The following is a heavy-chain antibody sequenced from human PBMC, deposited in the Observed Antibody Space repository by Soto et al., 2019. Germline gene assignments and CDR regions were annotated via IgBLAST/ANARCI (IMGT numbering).Heavy chain of an antibody. CDR2: IYYSGST. CDR3: ARNLRGEAVDY. Sequence: PSETLSLTCTVSGGSISSSSYYWGWIRQPPGKGLEWIGSIYYSGSTYYNPSLKSRFTISVDTSKNQFSLKLSSVTAADTAVYYCARNLRGEAVDYWGQGTLVTVSS. D-gene: IGHD6-19*01. CDR1: GGSISSSSYY. V-gene: IGHV4-39*01. J-gene: IGHJ4*02.